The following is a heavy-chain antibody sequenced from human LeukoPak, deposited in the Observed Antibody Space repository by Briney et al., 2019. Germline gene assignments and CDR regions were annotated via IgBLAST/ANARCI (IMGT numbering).Heavy chain of an antibody. CDR1: GGTFSSYA. Sequence: SVTVSCKASGGTFSSYAISWVRQAPGQGLEWMGGIIPIFCTANYAQKFQGRVTITTDESTSTAYMELSSLRSEDTAVYYCASDTAMATFDYWGQGTLVTVSS. D-gene: IGHD5-18*01. CDR2: IIPIFCTA. V-gene: IGHV1-69*05. J-gene: IGHJ4*02. CDR3: ASDTAMATFDY.